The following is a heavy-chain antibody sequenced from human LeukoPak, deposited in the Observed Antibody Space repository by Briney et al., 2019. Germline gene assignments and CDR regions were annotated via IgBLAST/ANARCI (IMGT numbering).Heavy chain of an antibody. CDR2: IYHSGRT. Sequence: PSETLSLTCAVSGYSISSGYYWGWIRQPPGKGLEWIGNIYHSGRTYYNPSLKRRVTISVDTSKNQFSLNLSSVTAADTAVYFCARALDSGDYPFDYWGQGTLVTVSS. D-gene: IGHD4-17*01. CDR3: ARALDSGDYPFDY. J-gene: IGHJ4*02. CDR1: GYSISSGYY. V-gene: IGHV4-38-2*01.